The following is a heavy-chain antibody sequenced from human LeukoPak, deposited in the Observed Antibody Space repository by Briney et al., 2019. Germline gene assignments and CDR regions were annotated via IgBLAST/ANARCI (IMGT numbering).Heavy chain of an antibody. V-gene: IGHV3-21*01. Sequence: GGSLRLSCAASGFTFSSYSMNRVRQAPGTGLEWVSSISSSSSYIYYADSVKGRFTISRDNAKNSLYLQMNSLRAEDTAVYYCARDAAEDIAVAGYWGQGTLVTVSS. D-gene: IGHD6-19*01. CDR1: GFTFSSYS. CDR2: ISSSSSYI. J-gene: IGHJ4*02. CDR3: ARDAAEDIAVAGY.